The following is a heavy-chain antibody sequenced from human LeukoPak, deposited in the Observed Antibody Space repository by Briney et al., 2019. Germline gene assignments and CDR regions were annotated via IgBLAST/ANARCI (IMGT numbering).Heavy chain of an antibody. CDR1: GGTFSSYA. CDR3: AKDLHYGGNSGLYFQH. Sequence: SVKVSCKASGGTFSSYAISWVRQAPGQGLEWMGGIIPIFGTANYAQKFQGRVTITTDESTSTAYMELSSLRSEDTAVYYCAKDLHYGGNSGLYFQHWGQGTLVTVSS. D-gene: IGHD4-23*01. V-gene: IGHV1-69*05. J-gene: IGHJ1*01. CDR2: IIPIFGTA.